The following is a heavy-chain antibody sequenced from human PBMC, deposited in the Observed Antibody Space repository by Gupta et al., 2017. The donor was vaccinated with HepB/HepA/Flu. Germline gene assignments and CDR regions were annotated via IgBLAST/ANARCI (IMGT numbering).Heavy chain of an antibody. CDR2: IIPIIGTP. D-gene: IGHD4-17*01. CDR1: GGTSSSYV. V-gene: IGHV1-69*01. J-gene: IGHJ4*02. CDR3: ARRYGDYYFDY. Sequence: QVQLVQSGAEVKKPGSSVKVSCKASGGTSSSYVINWVRQAPGQGLEWMGGIIPIIGTPSYAQKFQGRITITADESTSTAYMELSSLRSEDTAMYYCARRYGDYYFDYWGQGTLVTVSS.